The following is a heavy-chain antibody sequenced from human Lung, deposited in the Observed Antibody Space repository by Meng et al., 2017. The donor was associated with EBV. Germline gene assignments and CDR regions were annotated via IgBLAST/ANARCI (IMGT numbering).Heavy chain of an antibody. CDR3: ASPLGILGIVDL. J-gene: IGHJ2*01. V-gene: IGHV4-39*01. CDR1: GGSISSSSYY. D-gene: IGHD7-27*01. Sequence: QLQLQESGPGLVKPSETLSLTCTVSGGSISSSSYYWGWIRQPPGKGLERIGSIYYSGSTYYNPSLKSRVTISVDTSKNQFSLKLSSVTAADTAVYYCASPLGILGIVDLWGRGTLVTVSS. CDR2: IYYSGST.